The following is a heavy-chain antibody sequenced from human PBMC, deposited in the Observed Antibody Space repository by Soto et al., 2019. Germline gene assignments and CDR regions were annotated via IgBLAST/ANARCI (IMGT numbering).Heavy chain of an antibody. D-gene: IGHD6-13*01. CDR2: INHSGST. CDR3: ARVNYRNSIAAASYAFDI. V-gene: IGHV4-34*01. J-gene: IGHJ3*02. CDR1: GGSFCGYY. Sequence: SETLSLTCAVYGGSFCGYYWSWIRQHPGKGLEWIGEINHSGSTNYNPSLKSRVTISVDTSKNQFSLKLSSVTAADTAVYYCARVNYRNSIAAASYAFDIWGQGTMVTVSS.